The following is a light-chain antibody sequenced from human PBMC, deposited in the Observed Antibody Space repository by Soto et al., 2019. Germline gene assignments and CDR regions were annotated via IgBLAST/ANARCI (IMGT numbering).Light chain of an antibody. V-gene: IGKV4-1*01. CDR1: QRVLYSSNNKNY. J-gene: IGKJ1*01. Sequence: DIVMTQSPDSLAVSLGERPTINCKSSQRVLYSSNNKNYLAWYQQKPGQPPKLLIYWASTRESGVPDRFSGSGSGTDFTLTISSLQAEDVAVYYCQQYYSPWTFGQGTKVELK. CDR2: WAS. CDR3: QQYYSPWT.